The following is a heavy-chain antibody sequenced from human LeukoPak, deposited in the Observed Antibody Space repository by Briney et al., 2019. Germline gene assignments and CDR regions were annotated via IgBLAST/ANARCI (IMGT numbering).Heavy chain of an antibody. CDR3: AKDSRVGGYYFDY. J-gene: IGHJ4*02. Sequence: PGASLRLSCAASGFTLSSYAMSWVRQAPGKGLEWVSAISGSGGSTYYADSVKGRFTISRHNSKNTLYLQMNSLRAEYTAVYYFAKDSRVGGYYFDYWGQGTLVTVSS. CDR2: ISGSGGST. V-gene: IGHV3-23*01. CDR1: GFTLSSYA. D-gene: IGHD3-10*01.